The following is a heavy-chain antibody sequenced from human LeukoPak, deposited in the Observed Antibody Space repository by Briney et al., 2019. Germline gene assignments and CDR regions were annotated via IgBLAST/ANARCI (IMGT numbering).Heavy chain of an antibody. CDR3: ARVEARTARHYYYYYIDV. CDR1: GFTFSSYA. Sequence: GGSLRLSCSASGFTFSSYAMNWVRQAPGEGLEWVSSITTGSTYIYYADSVRGRFTISRDNAKNSLYLQMSSLRADDTAVYYCARVEARTARHYYYYYIDVWGKGTMVTVS. CDR2: ITTGSTYI. D-gene: IGHD2-21*02. J-gene: IGHJ6*03. V-gene: IGHV3-21*01.